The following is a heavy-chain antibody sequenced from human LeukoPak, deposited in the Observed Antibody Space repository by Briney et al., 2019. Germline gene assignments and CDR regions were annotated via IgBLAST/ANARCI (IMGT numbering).Heavy chain of an antibody. CDR2: IYYSGST. J-gene: IGHJ4*02. V-gene: IGHV4-59*08. CDR1: GGSISSYY. Sequence: SETLSLTCTVSGGSISSYYWSWIRQPPGKGLEWIGYIYYSGSTNYNPSLKSRVTISVDTSKNRFSLKLSSVTAADTAVYYCARVPSDSFGWVCVDSWGQGSLVTVSS. D-gene: IGHD3-9*01. CDR3: ARVPSDSFGWVCVDS.